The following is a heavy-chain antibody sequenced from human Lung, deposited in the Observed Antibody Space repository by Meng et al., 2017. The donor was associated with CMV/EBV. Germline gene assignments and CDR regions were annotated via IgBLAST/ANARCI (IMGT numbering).Heavy chain of an antibody. CDR2: ISSSGSTI. Sequence: SXKISXAASGFTFSSYEMNWVRQAPGKGLEWVSYISSSGSTIYYADSMKGRFTIPRDNAKNSLYLQMNSLRAEDTAVYYCAIFQDIVVVPAAIPYYCDDWGQGKXVTGAS. J-gene: IGHJ4*02. CDR3: AIFQDIVVVPAAIPYYCDD. V-gene: IGHV3-48*03. D-gene: IGHD2-2*02. CDR1: GFTFSSYE.